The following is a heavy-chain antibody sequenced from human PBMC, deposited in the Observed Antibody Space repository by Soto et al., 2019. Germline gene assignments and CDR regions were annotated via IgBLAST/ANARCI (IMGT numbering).Heavy chain of an antibody. Sequence: QVQLVQSGAEVKKPGSSVKVSCKASGGTFSRYTFTWVRQAPGQGLEWMGRIIPILDIPNYAQNFQGRVTIPAEKSTSTAYIELSSLTSDDTAVYYCASHFTGVLVLGTSPPGGDNYGWDVWGQGTTVTVSS. CDR2: IIPILDIP. CDR1: GGTFSRYT. J-gene: IGHJ6*02. CDR3: ASHFTGVLVLGTSPPGGDNYGWDV. V-gene: IGHV1-69*02. D-gene: IGHD2-8*02.